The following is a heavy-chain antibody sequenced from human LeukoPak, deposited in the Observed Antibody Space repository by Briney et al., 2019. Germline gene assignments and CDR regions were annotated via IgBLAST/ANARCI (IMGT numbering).Heavy chain of an antibody. D-gene: IGHD3-22*01. CDR2: ISNDGGGT. CDR1: GFIFNNFG. CDR3: AKGSSGYFADL. Sequence: GGSLRLSCTASGFIFNNFGLMWVRQAPGKGLEWVSAISNDGGGTTYADFVKGRFTISRDNSKNTLFLQMNSLRAEDTSLYYCAKGSSGYFADLWGQGTLVTVSS. V-gene: IGHV3-23*01. J-gene: IGHJ5*02.